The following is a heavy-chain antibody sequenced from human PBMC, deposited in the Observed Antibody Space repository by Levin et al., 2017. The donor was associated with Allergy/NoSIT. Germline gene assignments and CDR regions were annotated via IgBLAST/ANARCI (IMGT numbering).Heavy chain of an antibody. CDR3: ARWRHGIAAAGYYYYYYGMDG. CDR2: ISAYNGNT. D-gene: IGHD6-13*01. CDR1: GYTFTSYG. J-gene: IGHJ6*02. V-gene: IGHV1-18*01. Sequence: GESLKISCKASGYTFTSYGISWVRQAPGQGLEWMGWISAYNGNTNYAQKLQGRVTMTTDTSTSTAYMELRSLRSDDTAVYYCARWRHGIAAAGYYYYYYGMDGWGQGTTVTVSS.